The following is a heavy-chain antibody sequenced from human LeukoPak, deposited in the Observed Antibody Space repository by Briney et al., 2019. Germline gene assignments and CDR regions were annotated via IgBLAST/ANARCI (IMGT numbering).Heavy chain of an antibody. CDR2: INPSGANT. V-gene: IGHV3-23*01. CDR1: GFTFSNYV. J-gene: IGHJ4*02. D-gene: IGHD2-15*01. Sequence: GGSLRLSCTASGFTFSNYVMSWVRQAPGKGLEWISTINPSGANTYYAASVRGRLTISRDNSKDSLHLQMNGLRADDTAIYYCAKNAVVVAATYYFDYWGQGTLVTVSS. CDR3: AKNAVVVAATYYFDY.